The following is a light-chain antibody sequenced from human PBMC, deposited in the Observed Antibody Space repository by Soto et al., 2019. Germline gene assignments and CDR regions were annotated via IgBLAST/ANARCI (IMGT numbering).Light chain of an antibody. V-gene: IGKV1-6*02. Sequence: AIQMTQSPSSLSASVGDRVTITCRASQGIRNELAWYQQRPGKAPKLLIYAASTLQSGVPSRFSGSGSGTYFTLTITNLQPGDFATYSCLQDYNYPRTFGQGTKVEI. J-gene: IGKJ2*01. CDR2: AAS. CDR3: LQDYNYPRT. CDR1: QGIRNE.